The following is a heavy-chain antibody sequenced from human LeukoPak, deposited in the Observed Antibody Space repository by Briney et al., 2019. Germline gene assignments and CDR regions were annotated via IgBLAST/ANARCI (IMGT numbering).Heavy chain of an antibody. Sequence: ASGKVSCKVSGYTLTELSMHWVRQAPGKGLEWMGGFDPEDGETIYAQKFQGRVTMTEDTSTDTAYMELSSLRSEDTAVYYCATPGRMVRGVIITNYFDYWGQGTLVTVSS. CDR1: GYTLTELS. CDR2: FDPEDGET. D-gene: IGHD3-10*01. J-gene: IGHJ4*02. V-gene: IGHV1-24*01. CDR3: ATPGRMVRGVIITNYFDY.